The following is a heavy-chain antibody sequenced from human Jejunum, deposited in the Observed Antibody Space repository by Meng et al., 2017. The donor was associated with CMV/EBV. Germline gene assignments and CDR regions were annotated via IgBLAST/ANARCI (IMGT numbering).Heavy chain of an antibody. J-gene: IGHJ4*02. V-gene: IGHV3-53*01. Sequence: CAASGFTVSSNYMSWVRQAPGKGLEWVSLIYSGGSTYYADSVKGRLTISRDNSKNTLYLQMNSLRAEDSAVYSCARGRTTGYFDYWGQGTLVTVSS. CDR1: GFTVSSNY. CDR2: IYSGGST. D-gene: IGHD1-7*01. CDR3: ARGRTTGYFDY.